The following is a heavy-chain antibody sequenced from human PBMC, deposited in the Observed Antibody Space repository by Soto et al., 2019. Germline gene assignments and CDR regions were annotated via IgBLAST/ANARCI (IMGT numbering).Heavy chain of an antibody. D-gene: IGHD3-3*01. CDR3: ARVIYRRFLEWSTNYYGTDV. J-gene: IGHJ6*02. V-gene: IGHV1-46*01. CDR2: INPSGGST. CDR1: GYTFTSYY. Sequence: ASVKVSCKASGYTFTSYYMHWVRQAPGQGLEWMGIINPSGGSTSYAQKFQGRVTITRDTSTSTVYMELSSLRSEDTAVYYCARVIYRRFLEWSTNYYGTDVWGQGTTVTVSS.